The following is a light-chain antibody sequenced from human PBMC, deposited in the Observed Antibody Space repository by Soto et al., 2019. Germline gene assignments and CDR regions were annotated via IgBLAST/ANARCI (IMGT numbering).Light chain of an antibody. CDR3: CSYAGTVAYV. J-gene: IGLJ1*01. CDR2: EVN. CDR1: SSYVGNYDL. Sequence: QSALTQPASVSGSPGQSITISCTGTSSYVGNYDLVSWYQQHPGKAPKLIMCEVNKWPSGVSNRFSGSKSGNTASLTISGLQAEDEADYYCCSYAGTVAYVFGTGTKVTVL. V-gene: IGLV2-23*02.